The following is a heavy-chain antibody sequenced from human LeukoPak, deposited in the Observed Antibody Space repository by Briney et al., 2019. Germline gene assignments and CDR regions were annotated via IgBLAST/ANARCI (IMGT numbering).Heavy chain of an antibody. CDR2: MNPNSGNT. D-gene: IGHD1-26*01. CDR3: ARFSSYSGSYIDYMDV. CDR1: GYTFTSYD. V-gene: IGHV1-8*03. J-gene: IGHJ6*03. Sequence: GASVKVSCKASGYTFTSYDINWVRQATGQGLEWMGWMNPNSGNTGDAQKFQGRVTITRNTSISTAYMELSSLRSEDTAVYYCARFSSYSGSYIDYMDVWGKGTTVTVSS.